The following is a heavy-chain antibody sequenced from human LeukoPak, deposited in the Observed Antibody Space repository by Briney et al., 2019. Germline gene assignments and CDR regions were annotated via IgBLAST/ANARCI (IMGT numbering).Heavy chain of an antibody. J-gene: IGHJ4*02. Sequence: GGSLRLSCVASGFTFSSYAMSWVRQAPGKGLEWVSPISDSGDNTYYADSVKGRFTISRDNSKNTLYLQMNSLRAEDTAVYYCAKANSITIFGVISPVDYWGQGTLVTVSS. CDR2: ISDSGDNT. CDR1: GFTFSSYA. V-gene: IGHV3-23*01. D-gene: IGHD3-3*01. CDR3: AKANSITIFGVISPVDY.